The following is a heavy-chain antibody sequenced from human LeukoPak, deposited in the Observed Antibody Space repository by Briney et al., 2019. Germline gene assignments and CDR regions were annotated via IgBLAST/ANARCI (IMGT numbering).Heavy chain of an antibody. CDR3: ARSIWFGELSYYFDY. J-gene: IGHJ4*02. CDR1: GGSFSGYY. V-gene: IGHV4-34*01. Sequence: SETLSLTCAVYGGSFSGYYWSWIRQPPGKGLEWIGEINHSGSTNYNPSLKSRVTISVDTSKNQFSLKLSPVTAADTAVYYCARSIWFGELSYYFDYWGQGTLATVSS. D-gene: IGHD3-10*01. CDR2: INHSGST.